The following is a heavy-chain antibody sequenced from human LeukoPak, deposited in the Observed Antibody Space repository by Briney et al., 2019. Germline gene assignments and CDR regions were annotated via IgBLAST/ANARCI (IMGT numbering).Heavy chain of an antibody. V-gene: IGHV3-53*01. Sequence: GGSLRLSCAASGLTVSSNYMSWVRQAPGKGLEWVSVFYDGGNKNYADSVKGRFTISRDNSRNTLYLQMSSLRAEDTAVYYCARQTLTLSFDYWGQGTLVTVSS. CDR2: FYDGGNK. CDR1: GLTVSSNY. D-gene: IGHD2-21*02. J-gene: IGHJ4*02. CDR3: ARQTLTLSFDY.